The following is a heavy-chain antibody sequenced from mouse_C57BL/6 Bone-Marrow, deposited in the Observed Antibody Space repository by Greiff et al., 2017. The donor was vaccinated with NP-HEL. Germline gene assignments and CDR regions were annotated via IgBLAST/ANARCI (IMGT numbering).Heavy chain of an antibody. CDR3: ARDKKTAHYYYAMDY. D-gene: IGHD3-2*02. CDR1: GYSITSGYY. Sequence: EVQLQESGPGLVKPSQSLSLTCSVTGYSITSGYYWNWIRQFPGNKLEWMGYISYDGSNNYNPSLKNRISITRDTSKNPFFLKLNSVTTEDTATYYCARDKKTAHYYYAMDYWGQGTSVTVSS. V-gene: IGHV3-6*01. CDR2: ISYDGSN. J-gene: IGHJ4*01.